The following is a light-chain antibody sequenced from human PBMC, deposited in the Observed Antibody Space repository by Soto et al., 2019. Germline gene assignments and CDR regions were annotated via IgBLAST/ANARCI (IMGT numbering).Light chain of an antibody. V-gene: IGKV3-20*01. Sequence: EIVLTQSPGTLSLSPGERATLSCRASQSVSSSYLAWYQQKPGQAPRLLIYGASSRATGIPDRFSGSGSGTDFTLTISRLEPEDIEVYYCQQYSRSPPITFGQGTRLEIK. CDR2: GAS. CDR3: QQYSRSPPIT. CDR1: QSVSSSY. J-gene: IGKJ5*01.